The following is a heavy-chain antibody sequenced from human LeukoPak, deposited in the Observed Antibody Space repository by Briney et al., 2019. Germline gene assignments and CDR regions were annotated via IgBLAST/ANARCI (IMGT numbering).Heavy chain of an antibody. CDR2: ISYDGSNK. CDR1: GFTFSSYA. J-gene: IGHJ5*02. V-gene: IGHV3-30*04. Sequence: GGSLRLSCAASGFTFSSYAMHWVRQAPGKGLEWVAVISYDGSNKYYADSVKGRFTISRDNSKNTLYLQMNSLRAEDTAVYYCARDRGIAVAGLNWFDPWGQGTLVTVSS. CDR3: ARDRGIAVAGLNWFDP. D-gene: IGHD6-19*01.